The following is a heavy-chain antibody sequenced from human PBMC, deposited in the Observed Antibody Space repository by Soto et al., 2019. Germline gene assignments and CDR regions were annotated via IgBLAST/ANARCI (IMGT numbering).Heavy chain of an antibody. D-gene: IGHD3-10*01. V-gene: IGHV4-39*01. CDR3: ATYGSGSYRLFDY. Sequence: SETLSLTCIVSGGSISSSDYFWGWIRHPPGNGLEWIGSIYYSGTTYYNPSLESRVTVSVDTSKNQFSLKLTSVTAADTAVYYCATYGSGSYRLFDYWGQGTLVTVSS. CDR1: GGSISSSDYF. J-gene: IGHJ4*02. CDR2: IYYSGTT.